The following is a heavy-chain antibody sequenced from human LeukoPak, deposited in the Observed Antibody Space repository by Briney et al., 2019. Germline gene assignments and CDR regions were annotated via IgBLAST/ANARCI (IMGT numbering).Heavy chain of an antibody. V-gene: IGHV3-23*01. Sequence: GSLRLSCAASGFTFSSYAMSWVRQAPGKGLEWVSAISGSGDSTYYGDSVKGRFTISRDNSKNTLYLQMNSLRAEDTAVYYCARGGPIYCSGDSCYPGDYWGQGTLVTVSS. CDR1: GFTFSSYA. CDR3: ARGGPIYCSGDSCYPGDY. D-gene: IGHD2-15*01. CDR2: ISGSGDST. J-gene: IGHJ4*02.